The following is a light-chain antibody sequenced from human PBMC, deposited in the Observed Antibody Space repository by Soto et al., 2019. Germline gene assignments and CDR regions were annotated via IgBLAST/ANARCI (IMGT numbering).Light chain of an antibody. CDR2: AAS. V-gene: IGKV1-9*01. CDR3: QQLHSNPYT. CDR1: QGISNY. Sequence: DIQLTQSPSFLSASVGDRVTITCRASQGISNYLAWYQQKPGTAPQLLIYAASTLQSGVPSRFSGSGSGTEFTLTISNLQPEDVATYYCQQLHSNPYTFGQGTKVEI. J-gene: IGKJ2*01.